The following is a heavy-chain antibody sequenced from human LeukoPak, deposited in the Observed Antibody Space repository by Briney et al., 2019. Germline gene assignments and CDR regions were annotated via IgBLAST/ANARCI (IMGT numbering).Heavy chain of an antibody. D-gene: IGHD3-22*01. CDR1: GGTFSSYA. J-gene: IGHJ3*02. V-gene: IGHV1-69*05. CDR3: ARGYYYDSSGFGRFAFDI. Sequence: SVRVSCKASGGTFSSYAISWVRQAPGQGLEWMGGIIPIFGTANYAQKFQGRVTITTDESTSTAYMELSSLRSEDTAVYYCARGYYYDSSGFGRFAFDIWGQGTMVTVSS. CDR2: IIPIFGTA.